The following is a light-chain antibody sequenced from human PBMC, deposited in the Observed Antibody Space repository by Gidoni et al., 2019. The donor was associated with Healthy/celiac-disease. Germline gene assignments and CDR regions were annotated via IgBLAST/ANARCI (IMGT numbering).Light chain of an antibody. J-gene: IGKJ4*01. V-gene: IGKV2-28*01. Sequence: DIVMTQSPLSLPVTPGEPASISCSSSQSLLHSNGINYLDWYLQKPGQSPQLLIYLGSNRASGVPDRFSGSGSGTDFTLKISRVEAEDVGVYYCMQALQTPLTFGGGTKVEIK. CDR2: LGS. CDR1: QSLLHSNGINY. CDR3: MQALQTPLT.